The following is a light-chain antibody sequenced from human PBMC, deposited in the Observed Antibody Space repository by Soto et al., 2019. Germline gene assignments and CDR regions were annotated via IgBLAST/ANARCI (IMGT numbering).Light chain of an antibody. J-gene: IGKJ4*01. V-gene: IGKV3D-15*01. CDR2: GSS. CDR3: QQYNNWELS. CDR1: ENVCTN. Sequence: IVLTQSPATLSVSPGERVTLSCRASENVCTNLAWYQQRPGQPPRLLIYGSSTRATGISATYSGSGSRTEFTLTISSLQSEDSAVYYCQQYNNWELSFGGGTRVEIK.